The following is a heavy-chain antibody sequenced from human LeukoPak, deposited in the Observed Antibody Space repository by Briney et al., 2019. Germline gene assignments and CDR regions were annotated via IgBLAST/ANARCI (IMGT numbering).Heavy chain of an antibody. D-gene: IGHD2-2*02. J-gene: IGHJ4*02. Sequence: ASVKVSCKASGYTFTGYSMHWVRQAPGQGLEWMGWINPNSGGTNYAQKFQGWVTMTRDTSISTAYMELSRLRSDDTAVYYCAVCSSTSCYKGVYSDYWGQGNLVTVSS. CDR3: AVCSSTSCYKGVYSDY. CDR1: GYTFTGYS. V-gene: IGHV1-2*04. CDR2: INPNSGGT.